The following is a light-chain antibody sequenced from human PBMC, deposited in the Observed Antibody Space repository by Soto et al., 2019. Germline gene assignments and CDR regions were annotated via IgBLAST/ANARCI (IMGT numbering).Light chain of an antibody. CDR1: SSNIGNDY. CDR3: GRWDSRLSTYV. J-gene: IGLJ1*01. V-gene: IGLV1-51*01. Sequence: QSVLTQPASVSGSPGQSITISCSRSSSNIGNDYVSWYQQLPGTAPKLLIYDNNKRAAGIPDRFSGSESGTSATLGITGLQTGGEADYYCGRWDSRLSTYVFGTGTKVTVL. CDR2: DNN.